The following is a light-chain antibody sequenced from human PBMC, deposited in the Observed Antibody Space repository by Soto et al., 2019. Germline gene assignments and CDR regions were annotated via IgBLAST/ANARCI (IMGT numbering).Light chain of an antibody. CDR3: SSYTSSSTLV. J-gene: IGLJ1*01. V-gene: IGLV2-14*01. CDR1: SSDVGGYNY. CDR2: DVS. Sequence: SVLTHPASVSWSPGQSITISCTGTSSDVGGYNYVSWYQQHPGKAPKLMIYDVSNRPSGVSNRFSGSKSGNTASLTISGLQAEDEADYYCSSYTSSSTLVFGTGTKVTVL.